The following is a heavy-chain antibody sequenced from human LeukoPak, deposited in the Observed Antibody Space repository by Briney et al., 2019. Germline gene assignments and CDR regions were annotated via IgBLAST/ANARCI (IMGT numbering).Heavy chain of an antibody. D-gene: IGHD3-22*01. CDR1: GGSISSGGYY. CDR3: ARETYYYDSSGYYPKWYFDL. Sequence: SETLSLTCTVSGGSISSGGYYWSWIRQHPGKGLEWIGYIYYSGSTYYNPSLKSRVTISVDTSKNQFSLKLSSVTAADTAVYYCARETYYYDSSGYYPKWYFDLWGRGTLVTVSS. J-gene: IGHJ2*01. CDR2: IYYSGST. V-gene: IGHV4-31*03.